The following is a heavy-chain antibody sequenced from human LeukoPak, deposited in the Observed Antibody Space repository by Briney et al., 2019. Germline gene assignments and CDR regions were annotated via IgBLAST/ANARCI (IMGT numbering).Heavy chain of an antibody. CDR2: VYYSGNT. D-gene: IGHD3-9*01. J-gene: IGHJ5*02. CDR3: ARLVFSNILSS. V-gene: IGHV4-39*01. CDR1: GGSIINSGYY. Sequence: SETLSLTCTVSGGSIINSGYYWGWIRQPPGKGLEWIGSVYYSGNTYYNPSLKSRVTISVDTSKNQFSLKLSSVTAADTAVYYCARLVFSNILSSWGQGTLVTVSS.